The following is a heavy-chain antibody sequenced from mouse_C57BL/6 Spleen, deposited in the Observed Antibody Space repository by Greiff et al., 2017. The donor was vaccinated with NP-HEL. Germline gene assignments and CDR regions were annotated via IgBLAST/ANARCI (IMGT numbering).Heavy chain of an antibody. CDR1: GYSITSGYY. V-gene: IGHV3-6*01. Sequence: EVKLEESGPGLVKPSQSLSLTCSVTGYSITSGYYWNWIRQFPGNKLEWMGYISYDGSNNYNPSLKNRISITRDTSKNQFFLKLNSVTTEDTATYYCARGENSNGDFAYWGQGTLVTVSA. CDR2: ISYDGSN. CDR3: ARGENSNGDFAY. D-gene: IGHD2-5*01. J-gene: IGHJ3*01.